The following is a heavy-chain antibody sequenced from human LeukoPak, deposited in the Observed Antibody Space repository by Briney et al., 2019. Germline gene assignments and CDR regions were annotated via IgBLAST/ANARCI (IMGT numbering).Heavy chain of an antibody. D-gene: IGHD3-22*01. CDR3: ARQIYYDRSGYFYFN. V-gene: IGHV4-39*01. CDR1: GGSISSSGYY. Sequence: PSETLSDTCTVSGGSISSSGYYWGWIRQPPGKGLECIGIMSYSGSTYYNPSLKSRVTMSVDTSKNHFSLKLSSVTAADTAVYYCARQIYYDRSGYFYFNWGQGTLVTVSS. CDR2: MSYSGST. J-gene: IGHJ4*02.